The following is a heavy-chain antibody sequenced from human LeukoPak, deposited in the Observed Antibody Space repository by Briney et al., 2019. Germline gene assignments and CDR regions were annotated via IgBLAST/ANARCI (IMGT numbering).Heavy chain of an antibody. D-gene: IGHD2-21*02. Sequence: PGRSLRLSCAASGFTFSSYAMHWVRQAPGKGLEWVAVISYDGSNKYYADSVKGRFTISRGNSKNTLYLQMNSLRAEDTAVYYCARGRWLLLYYFDYWGQGTLVTVSS. V-gene: IGHV3-30-3*01. J-gene: IGHJ4*02. CDR3: ARGRWLLLYYFDY. CDR2: ISYDGSNK. CDR1: GFTFSSYA.